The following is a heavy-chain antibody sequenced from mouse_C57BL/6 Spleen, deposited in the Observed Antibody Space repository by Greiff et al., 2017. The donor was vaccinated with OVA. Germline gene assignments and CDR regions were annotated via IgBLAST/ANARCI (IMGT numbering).Heavy chain of an antibody. Sequence: DVKLVESGGGLVKPGGSLKLSCAASGFTFSSYAMSWVRQTPEKRLEWVATISDGGSYTYYPDNVKGRFTISRDNAKNNLYLQMSHLKSEDTAMYYCARDYDGYYVHAMDYWGQGTSVTVSS. D-gene: IGHD2-3*01. CDR1: GFTFSSYA. J-gene: IGHJ4*01. CDR3: ARDYDGYYVHAMDY. CDR2: ISDGGSYT. V-gene: IGHV5-4*01.